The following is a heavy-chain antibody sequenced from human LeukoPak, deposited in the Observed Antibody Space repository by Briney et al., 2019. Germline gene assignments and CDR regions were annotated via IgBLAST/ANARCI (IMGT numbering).Heavy chain of an antibody. CDR1: GYTFSAYG. CDR3: ARSRCSGSTSCYYFFFFDS. Sequence: GASVKVSCKASGYTFSAYGITWVRQAPGQGLEWLAWSSGTGYNMEYAQKFQGRVTMTTDTSTSTAYLELRSLRSDDTAVYYCARSRCSGSTSCYYFFFFDSWGQGSLVTASS. J-gene: IGHJ4*02. V-gene: IGHV1-18*01. CDR2: SSGTGYNM. D-gene: IGHD2-2*01.